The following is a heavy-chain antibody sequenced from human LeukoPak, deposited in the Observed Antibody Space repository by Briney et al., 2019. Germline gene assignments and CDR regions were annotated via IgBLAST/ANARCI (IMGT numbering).Heavy chain of an antibody. D-gene: IGHD3-22*01. CDR2: IKQDGSEK. V-gene: IGHV3-7*01. CDR3: ARGTAMYYYDSSGYYRRSPGYFDY. Sequence: SGGSLRLSCAASGFTFSSYWMSWVRQAPGKWLEWVANIKQDGSEKYYVDSVKGRFTISRDNAKNSLYLQMNSLRAEDTAVYYCARGTAMYYYDSSGYYRRSPGYFDYWGQGTLVTVSS. J-gene: IGHJ4*02. CDR1: GFTFSSYW.